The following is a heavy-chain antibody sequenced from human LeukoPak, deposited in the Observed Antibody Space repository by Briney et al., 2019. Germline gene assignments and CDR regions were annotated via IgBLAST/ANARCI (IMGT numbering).Heavy chain of an antibody. Sequence: SETLSLTYTVSGGSISSSSYYWGWIRQPPGKGLEWIGSIYYSGSTYYNPSLKSRVTISVDTSKNQFSLKLSSVTAADTAVYYCARVRGGSTSYYYYYYYMDVWGKGTTVTVSS. CDR2: IYYSGST. CDR3: ARVRGGSTSYYYYYYYMDV. D-gene: IGHD2-15*01. J-gene: IGHJ6*03. CDR1: GGSISSSSYY. V-gene: IGHV4-39*07.